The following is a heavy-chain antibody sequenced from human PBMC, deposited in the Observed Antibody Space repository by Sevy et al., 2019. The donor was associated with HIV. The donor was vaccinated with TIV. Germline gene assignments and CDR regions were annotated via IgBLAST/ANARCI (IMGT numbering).Heavy chain of an antibody. D-gene: IGHD2-2*01. Sequence: GGSLRLSCAASGFTFSSYAMNWVRQAPGKGLEWVSYISSGGSTIYYADSVKGRFTISRDNAKNSLYRQMNSLRAEDTAVYYCAGRYCSSTSCYWYFDLWGRRTLVTVSS. CDR2: ISSGGSTI. V-gene: IGHV3-48*03. CDR3: AGRYCSSTSCYWYFDL. J-gene: IGHJ2*01. CDR1: GFTFSSYA.